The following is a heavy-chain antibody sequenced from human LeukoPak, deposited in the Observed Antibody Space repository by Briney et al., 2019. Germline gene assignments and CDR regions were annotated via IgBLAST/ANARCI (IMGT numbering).Heavy chain of an antibody. CDR1: GFTVSSNY. CDR3: ARASYYYVSSRNWYFDL. CDR2: IFSGGST. V-gene: IGHV3-66*01. Sequence: GGSLRLSCAASGFTVSSNYMGWVRQAPGKGLEWVSVIFSGGSTYYADSVKGRFTISRDNSKNTLNLQMNSLRAEDTAVYYCARASYYYVSSRNWYFDLWGRGTPVTVSS. J-gene: IGHJ2*01. D-gene: IGHD3-10*01.